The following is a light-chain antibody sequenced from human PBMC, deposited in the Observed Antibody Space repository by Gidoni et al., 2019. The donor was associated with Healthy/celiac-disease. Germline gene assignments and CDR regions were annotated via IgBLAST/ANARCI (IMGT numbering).Light chain of an antibody. V-gene: IGKV3-15*01. CDR1: QSVSSN. Sequence: EIVMTQSPATLSVSPGERATLSCRASQSVSSNLAWYQQKPGQAPRLLIYGASTRATGIPARFRGSGSGTEFTLTISSLQSEDFAVYYCQQYSNWPPLTFGGGTKVEIK. J-gene: IGKJ4*01. CDR3: QQYSNWPPLT. CDR2: GAS.